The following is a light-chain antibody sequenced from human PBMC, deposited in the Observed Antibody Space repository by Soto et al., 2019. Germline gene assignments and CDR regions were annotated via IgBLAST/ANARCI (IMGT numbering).Light chain of an antibody. CDR1: QSISSY. V-gene: IGKV1-39*01. CDR3: QQSYSTPRT. Sequence: DTQMTQSPSSLSAFVGDRVTSTCSACQSISSYLNWYQQKPGKAPKLMIYAASSLQSGVPSRFSGSGSGTDFTLTISSLQPEDFATYYCQQSYSTPRTVGQGTKVEIK. J-gene: IGKJ1*01. CDR2: AAS.